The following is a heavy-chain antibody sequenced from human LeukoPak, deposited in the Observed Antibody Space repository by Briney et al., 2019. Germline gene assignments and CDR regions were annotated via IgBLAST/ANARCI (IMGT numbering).Heavy chain of an antibody. CDR3: ARVISYYDILTGRSYYFDY. CDR1: GFTFTSYG. J-gene: IGHJ4*02. V-gene: IGHV3-30*02. Sequence: GGSLRLSCAASGFTFTSYGIHWVRQAPGKGLEWVAFIRYDGSNKYYADSVKGRFTISRDNSKNTLYLQMNSLRAEDTAVYYCARVISYYDILTGRSYYFDYWGQGTLVTVSS. D-gene: IGHD3-9*01. CDR2: IRYDGSNK.